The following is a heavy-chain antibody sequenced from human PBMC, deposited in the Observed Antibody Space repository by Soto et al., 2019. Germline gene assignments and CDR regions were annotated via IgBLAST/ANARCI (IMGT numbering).Heavy chain of an antibody. D-gene: IGHD2-2*02. CDR2: ISGSGGST. CDR1: GFTFSSYA. J-gene: IGHJ4*02. V-gene: IGHV3-23*01. Sequence: PGGSLRLSCAASGFTFSSYAMSWVRQAPGKGLEWVSAISGSGGSTYYADSVKGRFTISRDNSKNTLYLQMNSLRAEDTAVYYCAKGALDIVVVPAAIFFDYWGQGTLVTVSS. CDR3: AKGALDIVVVPAAIFFDY.